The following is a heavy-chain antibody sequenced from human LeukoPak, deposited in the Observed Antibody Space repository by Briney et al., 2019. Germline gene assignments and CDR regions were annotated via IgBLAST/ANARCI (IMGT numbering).Heavy chain of an antibody. V-gene: IGHV4-38-2*02. CDR1: GYSISSGYY. CDR3: ATTTIRLGF. Sequence: SETLSLTCTVSGYSISSGYYWGWIRQPPGKGLEWIGSIYYSGSTNYNPSLKSRVTMSVDTSKNQFSLKLSSVTAADTAVYYCATTTIRLGFWGQGTLVTVSS. CDR2: IYYSGST. J-gene: IGHJ4*02. D-gene: IGHD1-26*01.